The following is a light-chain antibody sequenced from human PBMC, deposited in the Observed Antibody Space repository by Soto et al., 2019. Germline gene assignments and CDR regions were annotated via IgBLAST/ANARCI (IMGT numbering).Light chain of an antibody. CDR1: QGLSSY. CDR3: QQYYSYPPT. V-gene: IGKV1-8*01. J-gene: IGKJ2*01. Sequence: SRMTQSPSSLSASTGDRVTITCRASQGLSSYLAWYQQKPGKAPKLLIYAASTVQSGVPSRFSGSGSGTDFTLTISCLQSEDFATYYCQQYYSYPPTFGQGTKVDIK. CDR2: AAS.